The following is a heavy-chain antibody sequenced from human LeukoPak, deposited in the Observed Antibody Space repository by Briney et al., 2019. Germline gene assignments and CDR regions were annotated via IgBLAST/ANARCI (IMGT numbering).Heavy chain of an antibody. V-gene: IGHV4-39*01. J-gene: IGHJ2*01. D-gene: IGHD3-9*01. CDR3: ARRSPLDTWYSDL. CDR1: GGSINSNNYY. Sequence: PSETLSLTRTVSGGSINSNNYYWAWIRQPPGKGLEWIGSISYSGSTYYSPSLRSRVTISVDTAKNQFSLKLRSVTAADTAVYYCARRSPLDTWYSDLWGRGTLVTVSS. CDR2: ISYSGST.